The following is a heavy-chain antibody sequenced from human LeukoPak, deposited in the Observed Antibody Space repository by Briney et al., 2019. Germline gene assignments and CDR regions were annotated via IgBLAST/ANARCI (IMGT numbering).Heavy chain of an antibody. CDR1: GYTFTSYD. Sequence: ASVKVSCKASGYTFTSYDINWVRQATGQGLEWMEWMNPNSGNTGYAQKFQGRVTMTRTTSISTAYMELSSLRSEDTAVYYCARIDQNSGSYSDYWGQGTLVTVSS. D-gene: IGHD1-26*01. CDR2: MNPNSGNT. J-gene: IGHJ4*02. CDR3: ARIDQNSGSYSDY. V-gene: IGHV1-8*01.